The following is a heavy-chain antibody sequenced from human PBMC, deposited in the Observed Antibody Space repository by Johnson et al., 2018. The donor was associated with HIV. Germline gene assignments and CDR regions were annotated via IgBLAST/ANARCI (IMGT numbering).Heavy chain of an antibody. D-gene: IGHD2-21*02. Sequence: QVQLVESGGGVVQPGRSLRLSCVASGFRFSSYAVHWVRQAPGKGLEWVAVISSDGSNKYYVDSVKSRFTISRDNSENTLYLQMNSRRPEDTSVYYCAKTPGDDWYYSEGSDAFDVWGQGTLVTVSS. V-gene: IGHV3-30*18. CDR3: AKTPGDDWYYSEGSDAFDV. CDR2: ISSDGSNK. J-gene: IGHJ3*01. CDR1: GFRFSSYA.